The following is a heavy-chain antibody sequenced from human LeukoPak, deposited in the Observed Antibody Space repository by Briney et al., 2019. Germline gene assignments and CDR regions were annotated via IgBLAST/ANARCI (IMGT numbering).Heavy chain of an antibody. Sequence: PSETLSLTCTVSGGSISSSSYYWDWIRQPPGKGLEWIGNIYYSGNTYYNPSLKSRVTISVDTSKNQFSLKLSSVTAADTAVYYCASAYSSSWLRLDYWGQGTLVTVSS. D-gene: IGHD6-13*01. V-gene: IGHV4-39*01. CDR2: IYYSGNT. CDR1: GGSISSSSYY. J-gene: IGHJ4*02. CDR3: ASAYSSSWLRLDY.